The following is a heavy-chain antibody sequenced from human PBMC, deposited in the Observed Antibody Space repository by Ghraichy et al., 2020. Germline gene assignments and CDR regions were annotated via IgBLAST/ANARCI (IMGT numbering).Heavy chain of an antibody. D-gene: IGHD6-19*01. CDR1: GFTFSSYA. V-gene: IGHV3-64D*09. CDR2: ISSNGGST. J-gene: IGHJ4*02. Sequence: GGSLRLSCSASGFTFSSYAMHWVRQAPGKGLEYVSAISSNGGSTYYADSVKGRFTISRDNSKNTLYLQMSSLRAEDTAVYYCVKDDAVDSSGWYFGPFDYWGQGTLVTVSS. CDR3: VKDDAVDSSGWYFGPFDY.